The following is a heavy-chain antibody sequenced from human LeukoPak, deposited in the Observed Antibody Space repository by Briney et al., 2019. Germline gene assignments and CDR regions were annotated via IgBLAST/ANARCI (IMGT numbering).Heavy chain of an antibody. D-gene: IGHD1-26*01. J-gene: IGHJ5*02. CDR3: ARAARPKGGATTFWFDP. V-gene: IGHV1-18*01. CDR1: GYTFTSYG. CDR2: ISAYNGNT. Sequence: GASVKVSCKASGYTFTSYGISWVRQAPGQGLEWMGWISAYNGNTKYSQKFQGRVTITRDTSASTAYMELSSLRSEDTAVYYCARAARPKGGATTFWFDPWGQGTLVTVSS.